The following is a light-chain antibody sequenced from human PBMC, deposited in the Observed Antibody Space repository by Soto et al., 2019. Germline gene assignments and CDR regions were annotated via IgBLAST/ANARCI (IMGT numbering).Light chain of an antibody. V-gene: IGLV1-51*01. CDR1: SSNIENNY. J-gene: IGLJ1*01. CDR2: DNN. CDR3: GTWDTSLSVYV. Sequence: QAVVTQPPSVSAAPGQKVTISCSGSSSNIENNYVSWYQQLPGTAPKLLIYDNNERPSGIPDRFSGSKSGTSATLGITGLQTGDEADYYCGTWDTSLSVYVFGTGTKLTVL.